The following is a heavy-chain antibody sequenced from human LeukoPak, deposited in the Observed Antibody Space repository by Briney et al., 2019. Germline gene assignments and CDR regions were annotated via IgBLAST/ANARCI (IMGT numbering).Heavy chain of an antibody. CDR3: AKEVVGYKNFDY. CDR1: GFTFSSYD. CDR2: ISYDGSNK. Sequence: GKSLILSCAASGFTFSSYDMHWVRQAPGKGLEWVAIISYDGSNKYYADSVKGRFTISRDNSKNTLYLQMNSLRAEDTAVYYCAKEVVGYKNFDYWGQGTLVTVSS. J-gene: IGHJ4*02. V-gene: IGHV3-30*18. D-gene: IGHD2-15*01.